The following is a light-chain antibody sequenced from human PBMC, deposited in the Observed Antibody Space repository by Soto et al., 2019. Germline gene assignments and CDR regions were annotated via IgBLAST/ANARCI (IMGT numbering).Light chain of an antibody. CDR1: QTINNC. CDR2: DAS. V-gene: IGKV1-5*01. J-gene: IGKJ1*01. Sequence: DIQMTQSPSTLSASVGDTVTISCRASQTINNCLAWYQQKPGKAPKLLISDASNLETGVPSRFSGSGSGTEFTLSGNSLPPDVFAPYYCQQCYIYWTFGQGTKVEI. CDR3: QQCYIYWT.